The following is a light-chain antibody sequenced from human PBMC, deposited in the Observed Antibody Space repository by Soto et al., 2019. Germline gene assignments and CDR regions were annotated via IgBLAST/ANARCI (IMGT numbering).Light chain of an antibody. CDR3: QQYGSSPET. CDR1: ESINRN. CDR2: GAS. V-gene: IGKV3-15*01. Sequence: EIVMTQSPATLSVSPGERVTLSCRASESINRNLVWYQKRPGQAPRLVIYGASTRATGIPTRFSGSGSGTEFTLTISSLQSEDFAVYYCQQYGSSPETFGQGTKVDIK. J-gene: IGKJ1*01.